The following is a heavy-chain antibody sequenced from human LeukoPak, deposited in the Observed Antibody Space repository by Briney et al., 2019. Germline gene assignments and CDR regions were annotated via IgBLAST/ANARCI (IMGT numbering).Heavy chain of an antibody. CDR3: ARGSYYYDSSGSIHYFDY. J-gene: IGHJ4*02. V-gene: IGHV4-38-2*02. CDR2: IYHSGST. CDR1: GYSISSGYY. Sequence: PSETLSLTCTVSGYSISSGYYWGWIRQPPGKGLEWIGSIYHSGSTYYNPSLKSRVTISVDTSKNQFSLKLSSVTAADTAVYYCARGSYYYDSSGSIHYFDYWGQGTLVTVSS. D-gene: IGHD3-22*01.